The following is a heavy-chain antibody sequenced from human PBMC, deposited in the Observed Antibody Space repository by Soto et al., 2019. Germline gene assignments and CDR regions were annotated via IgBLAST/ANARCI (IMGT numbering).Heavy chain of an antibody. CDR1: GYSFTSYW. V-gene: IGHV5-10-1*01. D-gene: IGHD2-2*01. CDR3: ARQRVVPAEYYYYGMDV. J-gene: IGHJ6*02. CDR2: IDPSDSYT. Sequence: PGESLKISCKGSGYSFTSYWIGWVRQMPGKGLEWMGRIDPSDSYTNYSPSFQGHVTISADKSISTAYLQWSSLKASDTAMYYCARQRVVPAEYYYYGMDVWGQGTTVTVSS.